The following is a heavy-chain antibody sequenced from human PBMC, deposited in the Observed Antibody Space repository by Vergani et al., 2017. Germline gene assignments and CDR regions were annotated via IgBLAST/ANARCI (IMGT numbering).Heavy chain of an antibody. V-gene: IGHV3-43*02. J-gene: IGHJ6*02. CDR1: GFTFSSYG. Sequence: VQLVESGGGVVQPGRSLRLSCAASGFTFSSYGMHWVRQAPGKGLEWVSLISWDGGSTYYADSVKGRFTISRDNSKNSLYLKMNSLRTEDTALYYCAKDLHPGIADYYYYGMDVWGQGTTVTVSS. CDR3: AKDLHPGIADYYYYGMDV. CDR2: ISWDGGST. D-gene: IGHD6-13*01.